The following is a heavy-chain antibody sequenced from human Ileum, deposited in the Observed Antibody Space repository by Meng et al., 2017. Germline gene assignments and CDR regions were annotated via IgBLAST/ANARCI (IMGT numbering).Heavy chain of an antibody. CDR1: GTW. J-gene: IGHJ4*02. D-gene: IGHD3-22*01. Sequence: QVQLQGSAPRVAKPSGTLSLTCAGSGTWWSWVRQPPGKGLEWIGEIFQSGRTNYNLSLKSRVTISIDKSKSQISLQLSAVTAADTAVYSCATSNDRDVYYLGYWGQGTLVTVSS. V-gene: IGHV4-4*02. CDR2: IFQSGRT. CDR3: ATSNDRDVYYLGY.